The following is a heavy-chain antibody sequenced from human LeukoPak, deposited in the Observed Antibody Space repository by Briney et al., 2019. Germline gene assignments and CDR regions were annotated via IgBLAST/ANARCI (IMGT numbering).Heavy chain of an antibody. Sequence: PGGSVRVSCSASGFRFSNSWMTWFRQAPGKGMEGVAGIKQDGSARHYVDSVTGRFTISRDNAKNSLYLLMNSLRVEDTAVYYCARDDPGYGANVDWGQGTLVTVSS. J-gene: IGHJ4*02. D-gene: IGHD4/OR15-4a*01. CDR1: GFRFSNSW. CDR2: IKQDGSAR. V-gene: IGHV3-7*01. CDR3: ARDDPGYGANVD.